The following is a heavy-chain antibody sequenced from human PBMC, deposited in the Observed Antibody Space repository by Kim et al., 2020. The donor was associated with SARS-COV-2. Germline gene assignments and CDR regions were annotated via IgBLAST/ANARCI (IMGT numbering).Heavy chain of an antibody. J-gene: IGHJ4*02. V-gene: IGHV4-34*01. D-gene: IGHD5-18*01. CDR2: INHSGST. Sequence: SETLSLTCAVYGGSFSGYYWSWIRQPPGKGLEWIGEINHSGSTNYNPSLKSRVTISVDTSKNQFSLKLSSVTAADTAVYYCARVWPHAVPLRGYSYGKIDYWGQGTLVTVSS. CDR3: ARVWPHAVPLRGYSYGKIDY. CDR1: GGSFSGYY.